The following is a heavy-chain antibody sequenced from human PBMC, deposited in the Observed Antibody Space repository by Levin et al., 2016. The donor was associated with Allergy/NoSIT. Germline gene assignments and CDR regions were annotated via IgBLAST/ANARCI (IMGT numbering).Heavy chain of an antibody. V-gene: IGHV4-34*01. J-gene: IGHJ5*02. CDR2: IDHSGNT. CDR1: GGSFSNYY. Sequence: GSLRLSCAVYGGSFSNYYWSCIRQSPGKGLEWIGEIDHSGNTKYTPSLKSRVTISADTSKNQFSLKLNSVTAADTAVYYCARGHYSGSYSGWFDPWGQGTLVTVSS. D-gene: IGHD3-10*01. CDR3: ARGHYSGSYSGWFDP.